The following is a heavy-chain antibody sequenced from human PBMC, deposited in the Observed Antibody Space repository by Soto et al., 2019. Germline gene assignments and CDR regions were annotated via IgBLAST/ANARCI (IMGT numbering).Heavy chain of an antibody. Sequence: SETLSLTCSVSGDSISTVDYFWAWIRPPPGQALEYIGYISKCATTFYNPPFESRVAISLDTSKSQFSLNVTSVTAADTAVDFCARGRYCLTGRCFPNWFDSWGQGTLVTVS. V-gene: IGHV4-30-4*01. CDR1: GDSISTVDYF. D-gene: IGHD2-15*01. CDR2: ISKCATT. CDR3: ARGRYCLTGRCFPNWFDS. J-gene: IGHJ5*01.